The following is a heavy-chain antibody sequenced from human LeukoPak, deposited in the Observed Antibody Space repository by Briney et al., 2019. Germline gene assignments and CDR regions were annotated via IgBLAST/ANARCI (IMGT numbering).Heavy chain of an antibody. J-gene: IGHJ4*02. CDR2: IYYGGST. CDR3: ARTDCSSTSCPFDY. D-gene: IGHD2-2*01. CDR1: GGSISSYY. Sequence: SETLSLTCTVSGGSISSYYWSWIRQPPGKGLEWIGYIYYGGSTNYDPSLKSRVTISVDTSKNQFSLKLSSVTAADTAVYYCARTDCSSTSCPFDYWGQGTLVTVSS. V-gene: IGHV4-59*01.